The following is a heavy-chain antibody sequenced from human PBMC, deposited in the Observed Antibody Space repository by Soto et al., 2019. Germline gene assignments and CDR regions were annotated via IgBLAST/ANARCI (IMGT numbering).Heavy chain of an antibody. CDR2: INAGNGNT. J-gene: IGHJ6*02. D-gene: IGHD6-19*01. Sequence: QVQLVQSGAEVKKPGASVKVSCKASGYTFTSYAMHWVRQAPGQRLEWMGWINAGNGNTKYSQKFQGRVSITRDTSASTAYMELSSLRSEDTAVYYCARDKQLLADYYYYGMDVWGQGTTVTVSS. V-gene: IGHV1-3*01. CDR1: GYTFTSYA. CDR3: ARDKQLLADYYYYGMDV.